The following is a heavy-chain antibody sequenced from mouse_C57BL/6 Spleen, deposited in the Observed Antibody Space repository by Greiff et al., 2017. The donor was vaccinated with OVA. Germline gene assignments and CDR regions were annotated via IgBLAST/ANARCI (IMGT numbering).Heavy chain of an antibody. CDR2: ISYDGSN. J-gene: IGHJ2*01. V-gene: IGHV3-6*01. CDR1: GYSITSGYY. Sequence: EVKLQESGPGLVKPSQSLSLTCSVTGYSITSGYYWNWIRQFPGNKLEWMGYISYDGSNNYNPSLKNRISITRDTSKNQFFLKLNSVTTEDTATYYCARLREGYFDYWGQGTTLTVSS. CDR3: ARLREGYFDY.